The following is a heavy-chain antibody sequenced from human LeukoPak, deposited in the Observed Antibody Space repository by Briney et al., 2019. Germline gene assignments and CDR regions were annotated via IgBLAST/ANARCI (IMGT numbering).Heavy chain of an antibody. Sequence: PGGSLRLSCAASGFTLSRYLMSWVRQAPGKGLEWVANIKHDGSEKYYVDSVKGRFTISRDNAKNSLYLQMNSLRGEDTAVYYCARDRDYYNYFEYWGQGTLVTVSS. CDR1: GFTLSRYL. CDR2: IKHDGSEK. CDR3: ARDRDYYNYFEY. J-gene: IGHJ4*02. D-gene: IGHD3-10*01. V-gene: IGHV3-7*04.